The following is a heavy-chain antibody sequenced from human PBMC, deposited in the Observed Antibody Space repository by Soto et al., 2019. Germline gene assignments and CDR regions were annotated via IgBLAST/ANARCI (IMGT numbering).Heavy chain of an antibody. J-gene: IGHJ5*02. D-gene: IGHD2-21*02. CDR3: ARSGTVIGWFDP. Sequence: SETLSLTCTFSGGSISSYHWNWIRQPPGKGLEWIGYIYYSGSTNYNPSLRSRVTISADTSKNQFSLKLSSVTAADTAVYYCARSGTVIGWFDPWGQGTLVTVSS. V-gene: IGHV4-59*08. CDR2: IYYSGST. CDR1: GGSISSYH.